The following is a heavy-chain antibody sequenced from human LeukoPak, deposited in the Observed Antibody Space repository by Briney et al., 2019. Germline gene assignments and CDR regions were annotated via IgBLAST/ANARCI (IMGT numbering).Heavy chain of an antibody. D-gene: IGHD6-6*01. J-gene: IGHJ4*02. CDR3: AKDGGSSSSWYFDY. CDR2: ISGSGGST. Sequence: GGSLRLSCAASGFTFSSYAMSWVRQAPGKGLEWVSAISGSGGSTYYADSVKGRFTISRDNSKNTLYLQMNSRRAEDTAVYYCAKDGGSSSSWYFDYWGQGTLVTVSS. CDR1: GFTFSSYA. V-gene: IGHV3-23*01.